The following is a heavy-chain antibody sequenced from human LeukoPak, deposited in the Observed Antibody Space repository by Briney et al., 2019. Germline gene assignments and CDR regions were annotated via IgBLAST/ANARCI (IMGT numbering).Heavy chain of an antibody. CDR3: ARRVAAAGTIPSQNWFDP. D-gene: IGHD6-13*01. CDR1: GGSISSGGYY. Sequence: SQTLSLTCAVSGGSISSGGYYWGWIRQPPGKGLEWVGSIYYSGSTYYNPSLKSRVTISVDTSKNQFSLKLSSATAADTAVYYCARRVAAAGTIPSQNWFDPWGQGTLITVSS. J-gene: IGHJ5*02. CDR2: IYYSGST. V-gene: IGHV4-39*01.